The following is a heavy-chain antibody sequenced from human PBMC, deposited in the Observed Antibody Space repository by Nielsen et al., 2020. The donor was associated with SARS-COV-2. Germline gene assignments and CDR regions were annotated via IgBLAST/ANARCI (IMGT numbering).Heavy chain of an antibody. V-gene: IGHV1-24*01. D-gene: IGHD3-22*01. CDR3: ATGPPYYYDSSGYSNWFDP. CDR2: FDPEDGET. J-gene: IGHJ5*02. CDR1: GYTLTELS. Sequence: ASVQVSCKVSGYTLTELSMHWVRQAPGKGLEWMGGFDPEDGETIYEQKFQGRVTMTEDTSTDPAYMELSSLRSEDTAVYYCATGPPYYYDSSGYSNWFDPWGQGTLVTVSS.